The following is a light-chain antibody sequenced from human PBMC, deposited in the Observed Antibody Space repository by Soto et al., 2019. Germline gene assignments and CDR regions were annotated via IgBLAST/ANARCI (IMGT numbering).Light chain of an antibody. J-gene: IGKJ5*01. CDR3: QQANSFPGT. CDR2: AAS. CDR1: QSISRN. V-gene: IGKV1-39*01. Sequence: DIQMTQSPSSLSASVGDRVTITCRASQSISRNLNWYQQKPGKPPKLLIYAASNLQSGVPSTFSGSGSGTDFTLTISSLQPEDFATYYCQQANSFPGTFGQGTRLEIK.